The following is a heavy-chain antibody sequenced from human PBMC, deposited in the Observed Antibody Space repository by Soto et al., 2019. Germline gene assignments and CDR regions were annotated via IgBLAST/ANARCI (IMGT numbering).Heavy chain of an antibody. D-gene: IGHD2-2*02. CDR3: TAEGPLGYCSSTSCYIFGFYYGTDV. CDR1: GFTFSNAW. CDR2: SKSKTDDGTT. V-gene: IGHV3-15*01. Sequence: PGGSLRLSWAASGFTFSNAWMSWFSQSPGQGLTWVGRSKSKTDDGTTDYASTVKGRFTISRDDSKNTLYLQMNSLKTEDTAVYYCTAEGPLGYCSSTSCYIFGFYYGTDVWGQGTTVTVSS. J-gene: IGHJ6*02.